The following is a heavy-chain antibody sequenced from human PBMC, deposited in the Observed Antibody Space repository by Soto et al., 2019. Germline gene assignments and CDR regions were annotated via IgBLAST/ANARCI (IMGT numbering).Heavy chain of an antibody. V-gene: IGHV3-23*01. CDR2: ISGSGGST. CDR1: GSTFSSYA. Sequence: GGSLRLSCAASGSTFSSYAMSWVRQAPGKGLEWVSAISGSGGSTYYADSVKGRFTISRDNSKNTLYLQMNSLRAEDTAVYYCAKGRWGPANNNWFDPWGQGTLVIVSS. J-gene: IGHJ5*02. CDR3: AKGRWGPANNNWFDP. D-gene: IGHD7-27*01.